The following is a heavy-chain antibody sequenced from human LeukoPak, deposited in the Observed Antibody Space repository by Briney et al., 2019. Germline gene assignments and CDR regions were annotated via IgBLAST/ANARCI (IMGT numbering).Heavy chain of an antibody. CDR2: INHSGST. CDR1: GGSFSGYY. Sequence: SETLSLTCAVYGGSFSGYYWSWIRQPPGKGLEWIGEINHSGSTNYNPSLKRRVTISVDTSKNQFSLKLNSVTAADTAVYYCARGHSYAYVGYWGQGTLVTVSS. CDR3: ARGHSYAYVGY. J-gene: IGHJ4*02. D-gene: IGHD5-18*01. V-gene: IGHV4-34*01.